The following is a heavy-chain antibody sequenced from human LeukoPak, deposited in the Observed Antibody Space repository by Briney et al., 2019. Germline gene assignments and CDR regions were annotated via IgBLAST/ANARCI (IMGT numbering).Heavy chain of an antibody. CDR3: AREGVAVAIYYYYMDV. Sequence: GGSLRLSCAASGFTFSNYGMHWVRQAPGKGLEWVAFIRYDGSIKYYTDSVKGRFTISRDNSKNTLYLQMNSLRAEDTAVNYCAREGVAVAIYYYYMDVWGKGTTVTVSS. J-gene: IGHJ6*03. V-gene: IGHV3-30*02. CDR2: IRYDGSIK. CDR1: GFTFSNYG. D-gene: IGHD6-19*01.